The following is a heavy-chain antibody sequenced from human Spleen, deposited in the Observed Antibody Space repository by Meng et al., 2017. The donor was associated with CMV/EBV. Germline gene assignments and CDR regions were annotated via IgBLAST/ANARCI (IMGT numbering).Heavy chain of an antibody. V-gene: IGHV1-2*02. CDR1: GYTFTGYY. J-gene: IGHJ4*02. CDR3: ARDPPGIAARPPVY. CDR2: INPNSGGT. D-gene: IGHD6-6*01. Sequence: VQWVKSGAKGKKPGASVKVSCKASGYTFTGYYKHWVRQAPGQGLEWMGWINPNSGGTNYAQKFQGRVTMTRDTSISTAYMELSRLRSDDTAVYYCARDPPGIAARPPVYWGQGTLVTVSS.